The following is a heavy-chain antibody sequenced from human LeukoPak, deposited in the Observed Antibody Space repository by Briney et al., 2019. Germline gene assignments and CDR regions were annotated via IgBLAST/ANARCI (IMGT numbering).Heavy chain of an antibody. Sequence: ASVKVSCKASGDTFIGYYIHWVRQAPGQGLEWMGWINPNSAGTNYAQKFQGRVTMTRDTSISTAYMELSRLRSDDTAVYYCAKAPYGDYYYYAMDVWGQGTTVTVSS. J-gene: IGHJ6*02. D-gene: IGHD4-17*01. CDR2: INPNSAGT. CDR3: AKAPYGDYYYYAMDV. V-gene: IGHV1-2*02. CDR1: GDTFIGYY.